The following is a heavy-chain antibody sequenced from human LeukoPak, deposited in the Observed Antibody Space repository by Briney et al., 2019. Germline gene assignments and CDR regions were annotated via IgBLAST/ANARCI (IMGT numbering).Heavy chain of an antibody. J-gene: IGHJ6*02. CDR3: ASPPSYYYYGMDV. Sequence: GGSLRLSCAASGFTFSSYAMSWVRQAPGKGLEWVSAISGSGGSTYYADSVEGRFTISRDNSKNTLYLQMNSLRAEDTAVYYCASPPSYYYYGMDVWGQGTTVTVSS. CDR2: ISGSGGST. CDR1: GFTFSSYA. V-gene: IGHV3-23*01.